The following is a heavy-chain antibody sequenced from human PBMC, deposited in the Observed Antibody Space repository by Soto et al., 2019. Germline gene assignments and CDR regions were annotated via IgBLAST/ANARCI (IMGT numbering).Heavy chain of an antibody. D-gene: IGHD6-19*01. V-gene: IGHV4-34*01. CDR2: INHSGST. CDR1: GGSFSGYY. J-gene: IGHJ4*02. CDR3: ARGDPIAVAGPLAY. Sequence: QVQLQQWGAGLLKPSETLSLTCAVYGGSFSGYYWSWIRQPPGKGLEWIGEINHSGSTNYNPSLKTRVPIAVDTSKNQLSLKLGSVTAADTAVYYCARGDPIAVAGPLAYWGQGTLVTVSS.